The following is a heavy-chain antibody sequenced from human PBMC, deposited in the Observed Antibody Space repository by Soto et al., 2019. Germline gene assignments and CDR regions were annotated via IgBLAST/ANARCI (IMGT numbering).Heavy chain of an antibody. CDR3: AGKGDYVDYYYGMDV. V-gene: IGHV6-1*01. D-gene: IGHD4-17*01. Sequence: PSHTLSLTCAISWDSVSSNSAAWYWIRQSPSRGLEWLGRTYYRSKWYNDYAVSVKSRITINPDTSKNQFSLQLSSVTPEDTAMYYCAGKGDYVDYYYGMDVWGQGTTVTVS. J-gene: IGHJ6*02. CDR2: TYYRSKWYN. CDR1: WDSVSSNSAA.